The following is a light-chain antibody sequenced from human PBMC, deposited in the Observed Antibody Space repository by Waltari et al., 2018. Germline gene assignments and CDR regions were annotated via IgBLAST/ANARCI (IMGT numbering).Light chain of an antibody. CDR2: DVT. V-gene: IGLV2-14*03. CDR3: SSYMDTTTLEL. CDR1: SSDIGSYNY. J-gene: IGLJ2*01. Sequence: QSALAQPASVSGSPGQSITISCTGTSSDIGSYNYVSLYQKHPGKAPKLIIYDVTNRPSGVSNRFSGSKSGNTASLAISGLHAEDEADYYCSSYMDTTTLELFGGGTSLTVL.